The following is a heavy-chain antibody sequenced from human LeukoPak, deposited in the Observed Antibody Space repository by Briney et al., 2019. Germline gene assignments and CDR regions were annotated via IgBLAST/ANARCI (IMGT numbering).Heavy chain of an antibody. CDR2: IIPIFGTA. Sequence: SVKVSCKASGVTFSSYAISSVRQAPGQGLEWMGRIIPIFGTANYTQKFQGRVTITTDESTSTAYMELSSLRSEDTAMYYCARGDDYSNYVLGYWGQGTLVSVSS. CDR3: ARGDDYSNYVLGY. D-gene: IGHD4-11*01. CDR1: GVTFSSYA. V-gene: IGHV1-69*05. J-gene: IGHJ4*02.